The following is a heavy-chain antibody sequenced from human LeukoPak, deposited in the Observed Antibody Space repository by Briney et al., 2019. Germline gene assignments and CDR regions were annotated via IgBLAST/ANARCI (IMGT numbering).Heavy chain of an antibody. J-gene: IGHJ4*02. D-gene: IGHD7-27*01. V-gene: IGHV3-74*03. CDR1: GFTFSGYW. CDR3: ARAGSLPDY. Sequence: GGSLXLSCAASGFTFSGYWMNWVRQAPGEGLVWVSRINSDGSNTMYADYVKGRFTVSRDNAKNNLYMQMNSLRAEDTAVYYCARAGSLPDYWGQGTLVTVSS. CDR2: INSDGSNT.